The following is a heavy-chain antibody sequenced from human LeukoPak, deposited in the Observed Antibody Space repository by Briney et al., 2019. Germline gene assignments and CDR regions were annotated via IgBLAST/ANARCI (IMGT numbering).Heavy chain of an antibody. J-gene: IGHJ4*02. CDR2: IYYSGNT. CDR3: ARTYIDYLPL. Sequence: PSETLSLTCTVSGGSITSDDYSRSWIRQPPGKGLEWIGYIYYSGNTYYNPSLKSRVTISVDTSKNQFSLKLSSVTAADTAVYYCARTYIDYLPLWGQGTLVTVSS. V-gene: IGHV4-30-4*01. D-gene: IGHD4-11*01. CDR1: GGSITSDDYS.